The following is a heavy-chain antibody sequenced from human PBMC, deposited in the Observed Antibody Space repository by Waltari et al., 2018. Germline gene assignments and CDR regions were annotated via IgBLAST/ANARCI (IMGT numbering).Heavy chain of an antibody. V-gene: IGHV3-23*03. CDR3: AKDHYDSSGYYYPGPFDY. J-gene: IGHJ4*02. CDR1: GFTFSSYA. CDR2: IYSGGSST. D-gene: IGHD3-22*01. Sequence: EVQLLESGGGLVQPGGSLRLSCAASGFTFSSYAMSWVRQAPGKGLEWVSVIYSGGSSTYYADSVKGRFTISRDNSKNTLYLQMNSLRAEDTAVYYCAKDHYDSSGYYYPGPFDYWGQGTLVTVTS.